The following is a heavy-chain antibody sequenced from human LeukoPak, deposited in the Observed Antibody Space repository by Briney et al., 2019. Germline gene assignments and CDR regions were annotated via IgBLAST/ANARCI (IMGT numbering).Heavy chain of an antibody. V-gene: IGHV4-59*01. D-gene: IGHD3-22*01. J-gene: IGHJ3*02. CDR2: IHYNEGT. CDR3: ARDHYDSSGSHRTFDI. CDR1: GGSTSSYY. Sequence: PSETLSLTCSVSGGSTSSYYCSWLRQSPGKGLEWIGYIHYNEGTNYNPSLKSRVTMSVDTSKSQFSLKLTYVTAADTAVYFCARDHYDSSGSHRTFDIWGQGTVVTVSS.